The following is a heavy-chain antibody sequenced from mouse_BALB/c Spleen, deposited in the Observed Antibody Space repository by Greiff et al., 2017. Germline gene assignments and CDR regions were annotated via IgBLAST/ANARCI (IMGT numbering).Heavy chain of an antibody. CDR3: TRSGRYDDAMDY. CDR1: GYTFTDYA. CDR2: ISTYNGNT. Sequence: QVQLQQSGPEVVRPGVSVKISCKGSGYTFTDYAMHWVKQSHAKSLEWIGVISTYNGNTNYNQKFKDKATLTVDKSSSTAYMQLSSPTSEDSAVYYCTRSGRYDDAMDYWGQGTSVTVSS. V-gene: IGHV1-67*01. D-gene: IGHD2-14*01. J-gene: IGHJ4*01.